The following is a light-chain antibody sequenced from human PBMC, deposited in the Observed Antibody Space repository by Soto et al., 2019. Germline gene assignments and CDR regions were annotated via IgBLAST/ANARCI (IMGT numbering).Light chain of an antibody. Sequence: EIVMTQSPATLSVSPGERATLSCRASQSVSSNLAWYQQKPGQAPRLLIYGASTRATGIPARFSGSGSGTEFTLTISSLQSEDFADYYCQPYNNWPPWSTCGQGTKVDIK. J-gene: IGKJ1*01. CDR1: QSVSSN. V-gene: IGKV3-15*01. CDR3: QPYNNWPPWST. CDR2: GAS.